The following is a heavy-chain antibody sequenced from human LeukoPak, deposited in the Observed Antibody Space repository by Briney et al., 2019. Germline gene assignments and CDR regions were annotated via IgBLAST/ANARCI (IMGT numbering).Heavy chain of an antibody. D-gene: IGHD3-10*01. CDR2: IIPIFGTA. CDR1: GGTFSSYA. V-gene: IGHV1-69*05. CDR3: AISYVSGSYYPDY. J-gene: IGHJ4*02. Sequence: GASVKVSCKASGGTFSSYAISWVRQAPGQGLEWMGRIIPIFGTANYAQKLQGRVTMTTDTSTSTAYMELRSLRSDDTAVYYCAISYVSGSYYPDYWGQGTLVTVSS.